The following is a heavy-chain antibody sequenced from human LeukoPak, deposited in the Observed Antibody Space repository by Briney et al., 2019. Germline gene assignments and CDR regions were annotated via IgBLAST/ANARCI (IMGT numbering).Heavy chain of an antibody. V-gene: IGHV4-59*08. J-gene: IGHJ4*02. CDR3: ARQKGDSSSSPDY. CDR1: GDSITSYY. Sequence: SETLSLTCTVSGDSITSYYWTWIRQPPGKALEWIGYIYYSGSTNYSPSLKSRVTISLDKSKTQFFLKLSSVTAADTAVYYCARQKGDSSSSPDYWGQGTLVTVSS. D-gene: IGHD6-6*01. CDR2: IYYSGST.